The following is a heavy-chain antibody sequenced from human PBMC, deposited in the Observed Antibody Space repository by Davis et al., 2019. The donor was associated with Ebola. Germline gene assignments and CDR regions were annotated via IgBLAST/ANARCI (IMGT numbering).Heavy chain of an antibody. D-gene: IGHD6-13*01. CDR2: ISWNGGSK. J-gene: IGHJ4*02. V-gene: IGHV3-9*01. Sequence: SLKISCVASGFTFDDYGMHWVRQTPGKGLEWVSGISWNGGSKDYADSVKGRFIISRDNAKNSLYLQMNSLTPEDTAFYYCARVNVVAAGSFDFWGQGTRVTVSA. CDR3: ARVNVVAAGSFDF. CDR1: GFTFDDYG.